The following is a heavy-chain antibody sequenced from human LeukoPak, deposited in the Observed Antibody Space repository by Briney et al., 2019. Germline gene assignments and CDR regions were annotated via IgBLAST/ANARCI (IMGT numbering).Heavy chain of an antibody. D-gene: IGHD2/OR15-2a*01. V-gene: IGHV3-48*04. J-gene: IGHJ4*02. CDR3: ARDFYDGFALDY. CDR1: GFIFSSYS. CDR2: ISSSSNTI. Sequence: GGSLRLSCAASGFIFSSYSMNWVRQAPGKGLEWVSYISSSSNTIYYADSVKGRFTISRDNARNSLYLQMDNLRAEDTGVYYCARDFYDGFALDYWGQGTLVTVSS.